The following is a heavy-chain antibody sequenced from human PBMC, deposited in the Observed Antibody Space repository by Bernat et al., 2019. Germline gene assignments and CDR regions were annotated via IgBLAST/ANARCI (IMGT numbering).Heavy chain of an antibody. Sequence: EVQLLESGGGLVQPGGSLRLSCAASGFTFSNYAMSWVRQAPGKGLEWVSTISGNGGATFYADSVKGRFSISRDNSKNTLYLQINSLRVEDTAIYYCAKESGYSSSWSYDNWGQGTLVTVSS. CDR3: AKESGYSSSWSYDN. J-gene: IGHJ4*02. V-gene: IGHV3-23*01. CDR1: GFTFSNYA. CDR2: ISGNGGAT. D-gene: IGHD6-13*01.